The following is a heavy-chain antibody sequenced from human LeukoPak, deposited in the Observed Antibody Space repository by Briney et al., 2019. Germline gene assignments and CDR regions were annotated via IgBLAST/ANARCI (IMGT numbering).Heavy chain of an antibody. D-gene: IGHD2-15*01. J-gene: IGHJ4*02. CDR1: GFTFSSYA. CDR2: ISGSGGST. CDR3: AKRPAHCSGGSCYSAADY. Sequence: GGSLRLSCAASGFTFSSYAMSWVRQAPGKGLEWVSAISGSGGSTYYADSVKGRFTISRDNSKNTLYLQMNSLRAEDTAVYYCAKRPAHCSGGSCYSAADYWGQGTLVTVSS. V-gene: IGHV3-23*01.